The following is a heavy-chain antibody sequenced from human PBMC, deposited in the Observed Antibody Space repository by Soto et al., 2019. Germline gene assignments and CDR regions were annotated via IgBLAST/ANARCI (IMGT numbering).Heavy chain of an antibody. CDR3: ARVNAPDARLHWFDP. CDR1: GFSFGGYW. CDR2: INHDGSRI. D-gene: IGHD2-2*01. J-gene: IGHJ5*02. V-gene: IGHV3-74*01. Sequence: EVQLVESGGGLVQPGGSLRLSCAASGFSFGGYWMHWVRQAPGKGLVWLSFINHDGSRITYGDSVKGRFTVSRDNAQNTLYLQLDSVRAEDTAVYYCARVNAPDARLHWFDPWGRGTLVTVSS.